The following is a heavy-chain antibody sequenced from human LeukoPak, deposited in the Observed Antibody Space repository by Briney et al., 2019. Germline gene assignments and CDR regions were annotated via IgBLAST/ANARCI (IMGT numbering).Heavy chain of an antibody. CDR2: IRYDGSNK. Sequence: GGSLRLPCAASGFTFSNYGMHWVRQAPGKGLEWVAFIRYDGSNKDYADSVKGRFTISRDNSKNTLYLQMNSLRAEDTAVYYCAKDGYDYSDYWGQGTLVTVSS. J-gene: IGHJ4*02. CDR3: AKDGYDYSDY. CDR1: GFTFSNYG. D-gene: IGHD5-12*01. V-gene: IGHV3-30*02.